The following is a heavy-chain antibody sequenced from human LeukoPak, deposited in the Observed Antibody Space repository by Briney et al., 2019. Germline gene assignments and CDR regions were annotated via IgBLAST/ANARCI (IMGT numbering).Heavy chain of an antibody. CDR1: GYTFTDYY. J-gene: IGHJ4*02. Sequence: ASVKVSCKASGYTFTDYYMHWVRQAPGQGLEWVGWINPTSGGTNYAQKFQDRVTMTRDTSNNTSYMELSRLRSDDTAVYYCARAADSSGYYYNYLYFDYWGQGTLVTVSS. CDR2: INPTSGGT. CDR3: ARAADSSGYYYNYLYFDY. D-gene: IGHD3-22*01. V-gene: IGHV1-2*02.